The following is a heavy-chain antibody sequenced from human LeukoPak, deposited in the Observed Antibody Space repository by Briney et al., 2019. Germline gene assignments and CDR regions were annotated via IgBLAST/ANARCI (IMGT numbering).Heavy chain of an antibody. CDR1: GGSISSSGYY. CDR2: VYYSGST. J-gene: IGHJ4*02. V-gene: IGHV4-39*01. D-gene: IGHD6-13*01. CDR3: ARESIAAAGPFGF. Sequence: SETLSLTCTVSGGSISSSGYYWGWIRQPPGKGLEWIGTVYYSGSTYYNPSLKSRVTISVDTSKNQFSLRLTSVTAADTAVYFCARESIAAAGPFGFWGQGALVAVSS.